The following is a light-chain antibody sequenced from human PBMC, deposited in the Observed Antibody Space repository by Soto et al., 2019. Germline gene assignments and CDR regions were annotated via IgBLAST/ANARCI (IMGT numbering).Light chain of an antibody. J-gene: IGKJ4*01. CDR1: QSVSSN. CDR2: GAS. CDR3: QQYSVWPLT. V-gene: IGKV3D-15*01. Sequence: EIVLTQSPATLSVSPGERAALSCRASQSVSSNLAWYQQKPGQPPRLLMFGASTRATGIPARFSGSGSEAEFTLTISGLQSEDFEVYYCQQYSVWPLTFGGGTKVEIK.